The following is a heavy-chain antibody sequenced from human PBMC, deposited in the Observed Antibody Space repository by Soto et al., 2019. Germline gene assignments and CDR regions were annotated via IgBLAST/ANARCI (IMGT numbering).Heavy chain of an antibody. CDR3: ARWAGYCSSTSCFISPWSNYYYYGMDV. V-gene: IGHV4-34*01. CDR1: GGSFSGYY. D-gene: IGHD2-2*03. Sequence: PSETLSLTFAVFGGSFSGYYWSWIRQPPGKGLEWIGEINHSGSTNYNPSLKSRVTISVDTSKNQFSLKLSSVTAADTAVYYCARWAGYCSSTSCFISPWSNYYYYGMDVWGQGTTVTVSS. CDR2: INHSGST. J-gene: IGHJ6*02.